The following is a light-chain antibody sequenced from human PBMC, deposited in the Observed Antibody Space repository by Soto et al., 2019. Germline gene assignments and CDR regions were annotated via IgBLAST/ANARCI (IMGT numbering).Light chain of an antibody. Sequence: QSVLTQPASVSGSPGQSITISCTGTSSDVGGYNYVSWYQQQPGKAPKLMIYEVSNRPSGVSNRFSGSKSGNTASLTISGLQAEVEADYYCLSYTSSSTLVFGTVTNLTVL. CDR2: EVS. J-gene: IGLJ1*01. CDR1: SSDVGGYNY. CDR3: LSYTSSSTLV. V-gene: IGLV2-14*01.